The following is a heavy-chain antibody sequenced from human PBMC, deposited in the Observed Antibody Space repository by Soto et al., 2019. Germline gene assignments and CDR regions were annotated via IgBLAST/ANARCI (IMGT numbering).Heavy chain of an antibody. V-gene: IGHV6-1*01. CDR3: ARDNQGHLYNGMDV. CDR1: GDSVSNNSAA. D-gene: IGHD2-2*02. J-gene: IGHJ6*02. CDR2: TYYRSKWYN. Sequence: SQTLSLTCAISGDSVSNNSAAWNWIRQSPSRGLEWLGRTYYRSKWYNDYAVSMKSRIIINPDTSKNQFTLQLNSLTPADTAVYFCARDNQGHLYNGMDVWGQGTTVTVSS.